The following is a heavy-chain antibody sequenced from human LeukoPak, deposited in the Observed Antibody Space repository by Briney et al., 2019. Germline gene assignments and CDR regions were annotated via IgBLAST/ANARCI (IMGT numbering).Heavy chain of an antibody. CDR1: GYTFTSYD. CDR2: MNPNSGDT. D-gene: IGHD6-6*01. J-gene: IGHJ5*02. V-gene: IGHV1-8*01. CDR3: ARRSIAARPLSVKNWFDP. Sequence: ASVKVSCKASGYTFTSYDINWVRQATGQGLEWMGWMNPNSGDTGYAQKFQGRVTMTRNTSISTAYMELSSLRSEDTAVYYCARRSIAARPLSVKNWFDPWGQGTPVTVSS.